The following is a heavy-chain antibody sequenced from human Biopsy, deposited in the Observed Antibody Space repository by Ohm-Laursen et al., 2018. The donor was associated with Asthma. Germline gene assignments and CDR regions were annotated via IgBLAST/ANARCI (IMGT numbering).Heavy chain of an antibody. V-gene: IGHV3-23*03. Sequence: SLRLSCSASGFTFGDYWMFWVRQAPGKGLEWVSVIYSGGTSHTADSARGRFTISRDYSKNTLYLQMHSLRAEDTAIYYCARVFESSEWGPFYHFGLDVWGQGTTVAVSS. CDR1: GFTFGDYW. CDR2: IYSGGTS. CDR3: ARVFESSEWGPFYHFGLDV. D-gene: IGHD6-25*01. J-gene: IGHJ6*02.